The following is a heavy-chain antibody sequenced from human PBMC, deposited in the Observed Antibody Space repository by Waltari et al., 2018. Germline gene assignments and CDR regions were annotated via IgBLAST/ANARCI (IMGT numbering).Heavy chain of an antibody. J-gene: IGHJ3*02. V-gene: IGHV4-39*01. CDR3: ARHMPEGGGNSAFDI. Sequence: QLQLQESGPGLVKPSETLSLTCTVSGGSISSSSYYWGWIRQPPGKGLEWIGSIYYSGSTYYNPSLKSRVTISVDTSKNQFSLKLSSVTAADTAVYYCARHMPEGGGNSAFDIWGQGTMVTVSS. D-gene: IGHD2-15*01. CDR2: IYYSGST. CDR1: GGSISSSSYY.